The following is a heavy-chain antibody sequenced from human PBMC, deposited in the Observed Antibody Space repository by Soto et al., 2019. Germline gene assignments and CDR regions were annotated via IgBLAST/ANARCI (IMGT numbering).Heavy chain of an antibody. Sequence: DVQLVESGGGLVKPGGSLRLSCAASGFMFTSAFMSWVRQTPGKGLEWVARIKSKSAGGTIDYAAPVKGRFTNSRDDYEITVSLQMNSLKADDTALYYCTTGDYWGQGILVTVSS. V-gene: IGHV3-15*01. J-gene: IGHJ4*02. CDR2: IKSKSAGGTI. CDR1: GFMFTSAF. CDR3: TTGDY.